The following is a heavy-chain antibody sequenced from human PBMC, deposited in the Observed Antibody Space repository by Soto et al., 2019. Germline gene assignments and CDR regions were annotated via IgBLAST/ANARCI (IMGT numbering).Heavy chain of an antibody. J-gene: IGHJ4*02. V-gene: IGHV1-69*14. CDR2: IIPIFGTA. CDR1: GGTFSSYA. D-gene: IGHD5-18*01. Sequence: QVQLVQSGAEVKKPGSSVKVSCKASGGTFSSYAISWVRQAPGQGLEWMGGIIPIFGTANYAQKFQGRVTITADKSTSTAYRELSSRRSEDTAVYYCASKGSYVDTAMAWRYWGQGTLVTVSS. CDR3: ASKGSYVDTAMAWRY.